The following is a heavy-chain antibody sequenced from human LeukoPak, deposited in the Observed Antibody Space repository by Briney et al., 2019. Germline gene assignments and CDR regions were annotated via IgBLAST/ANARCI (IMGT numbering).Heavy chain of an antibody. J-gene: IGHJ4*02. CDR1: GFTFGDYA. V-gene: IGHV3-49*04. CDR2: IRSKAYGGTT. D-gene: IGHD6-13*01. CDR3: TRAGIAAAFYQPYTDY. Sequence: PGGSLRLSCTASGFTFGDYAMSWVRQAPGKGLEWVGFIRSKAYGGTTEYAASVKGRFTISRDDSKSIAYLQMNSLKTEDTAVYYCTRAGIAAAFYQPYTDYWGQGTLVTVSS.